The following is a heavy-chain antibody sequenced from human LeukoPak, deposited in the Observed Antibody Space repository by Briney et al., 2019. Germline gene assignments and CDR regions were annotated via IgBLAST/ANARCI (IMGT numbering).Heavy chain of an antibody. CDR3: ARRSYGYSVSRY. CDR2: IYHSGST. V-gene: IGHV4-38-2*02. J-gene: IGHJ4*02. Sequence: SETLSLTCTVSGYSISSGYYWGWIRQPPGKGLEWIGYIYHSGSTNYNPSLKSRVTISLDASKKQFSLNLNSVTAADTAVYYCARRSYGYSVSRYWGQGTLVTVSS. D-gene: IGHD5-18*01. CDR1: GYSISSGYY.